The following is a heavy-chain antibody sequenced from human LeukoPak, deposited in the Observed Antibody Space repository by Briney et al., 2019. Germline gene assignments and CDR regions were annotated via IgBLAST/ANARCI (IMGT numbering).Heavy chain of an antibody. J-gene: IGHJ4*02. CDR1: GFTFSSYA. V-gene: IGHV3-23*01. CDR2: ISGSGGST. Sequence: PGGSLRLSCAASGFTFSSYAMSWVRQAPGKGLEWVSAISGSGGSTYYADPVKGRFTISRDNSKNTLYLQMNSLRAEDTAVYYCAKVLYCSGGSCYFFDYWGQGTLVTVSS. CDR3: AKVLYCSGGSCYFFDY. D-gene: IGHD2-15*01.